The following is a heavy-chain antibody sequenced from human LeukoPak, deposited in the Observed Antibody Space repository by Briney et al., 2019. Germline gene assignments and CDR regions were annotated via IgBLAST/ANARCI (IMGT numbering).Heavy chain of an antibody. Sequence: GGSLRLSCEASGFTFGSHAMSWVRQAPGKGLEWVSAISGSGGSTYYADSVKGRFTISRDNSKNTLYLQMNSLRAEDTAVYYCAKRRVTYYGLGSDGGFDYWGQGTLVTVSS. V-gene: IGHV3-23*01. D-gene: IGHD3-10*01. J-gene: IGHJ4*02. CDR1: GFTFGSHA. CDR3: AKRRVTYYGLGSDGGFDY. CDR2: ISGSGGST.